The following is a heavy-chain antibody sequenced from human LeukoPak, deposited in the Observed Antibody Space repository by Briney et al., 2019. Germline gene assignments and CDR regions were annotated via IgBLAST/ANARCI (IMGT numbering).Heavy chain of an antibody. CDR1: GGTFSSYA. J-gene: IGHJ4*02. CDR2: IIPIFGTA. CDR3: ARHALPGYSSGWYWDY. Sequence: ASVKVSCKASGGTFSSYAISWVRQAPGQGLEWMGGIIPIFGTANYAQKFQGRVTITADESTSTAYMELSSLRSEDTAVYYCARHALPGYSSGWYWDYWGQGTLVTVSS. D-gene: IGHD6-19*01. V-gene: IGHV1-69*13.